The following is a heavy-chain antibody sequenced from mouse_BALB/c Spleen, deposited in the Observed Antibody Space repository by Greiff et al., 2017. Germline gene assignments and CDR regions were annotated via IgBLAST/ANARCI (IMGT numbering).Heavy chain of an antibody. J-gene: IGHJ4*01. CDR2: IDPANGNT. D-gene: IGHD3-1*01. CDR1: GFNIKDTY. Sequence: VQLKESGAELVKPGASVKLSCTASGFNIKDTYMHWVKQRPEQGLEWIGRIDPANGNTKYDPKFQGKATITADTSSNTAYLQLSSLTSEDTAVYYCARSGDVGAMDYWGQGTSVTVSS. V-gene: IGHV14-3*02. CDR3: ARSGDVGAMDY.